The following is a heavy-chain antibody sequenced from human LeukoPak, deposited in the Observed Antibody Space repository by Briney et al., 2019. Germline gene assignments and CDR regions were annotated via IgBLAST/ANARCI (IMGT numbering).Heavy chain of an antibody. D-gene: IGHD3-22*01. CDR3: ARDPGYYYDSSGYYDY. J-gene: IGHJ4*02. CDR1: GFTFSSYW. CDR2: IKQDGSEK. V-gene: IGHV3-7*01. Sequence: GGSLRLSCAASGFTFSSYWMSWVRQAPGKGLEWVANIKQDGSEKCYVDSVKGRFTISRDNAKNSLYLQMNSLRAEDTAVYYCARDPGYYYDSSGYYDYWGQGTLATVSS.